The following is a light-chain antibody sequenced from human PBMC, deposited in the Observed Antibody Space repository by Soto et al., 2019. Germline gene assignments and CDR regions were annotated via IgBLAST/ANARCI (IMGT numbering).Light chain of an antibody. Sequence: QLVLTQSSPASASLGSSVKLTCTLSSGHSSYIIAWHQQQPGKAPRYLMNLEGSGSFNKGSGVPDRFSGSSSGADRYLTISNLQFEDEADYYCETWDINTHVVFGGGTKLTVL. CDR2: LEGSGSF. V-gene: IGLV4-60*02. J-gene: IGLJ2*01. CDR3: ETWDINTHVV. CDR1: SGHSSYI.